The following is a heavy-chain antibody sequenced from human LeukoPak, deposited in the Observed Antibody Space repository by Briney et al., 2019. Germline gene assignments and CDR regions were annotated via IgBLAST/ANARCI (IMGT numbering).Heavy chain of an antibody. CDR1: GESFSGYY. Sequence: KPSETLSLTCAVYGESFSGYYWSWIRQPPGKGLEWIGEINHSGSTNYNPSLKSRVTISIDTSKNQFSLKLNSVTAADTAVYYCARVVDGVWGQGTLVTVSS. CDR2: INHSGST. CDR3: ARVVDGV. D-gene: IGHD3-3*01. J-gene: IGHJ4*02. V-gene: IGHV4-34*01.